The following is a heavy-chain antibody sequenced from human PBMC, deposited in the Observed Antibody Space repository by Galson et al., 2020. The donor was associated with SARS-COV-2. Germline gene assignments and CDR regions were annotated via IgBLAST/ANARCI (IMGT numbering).Heavy chain of an antibody. V-gene: IGHV4-59*01. CDR1: GGSISSYY. D-gene: IGHD1-26*01. J-gene: IGHJ4*02. Sequence: SETLSLTCTVSGGSISSYYWSWIRQPPGKGLEWIGYIYYSGSTNYNPSLKSRVTISVDTSKNQFSLKLSSVTAADTAVYYCARGRRELPTDYWGQGTLVTVSS. CDR3: ARGRRELPTDY. CDR2: IYYSGST.